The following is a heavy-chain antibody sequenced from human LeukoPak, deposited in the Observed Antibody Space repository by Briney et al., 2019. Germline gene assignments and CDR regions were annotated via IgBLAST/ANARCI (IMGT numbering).Heavy chain of an antibody. CDR3: ARMGGRSTMIVVVDPYYDY. CDR2: INHSGST. Sequence: TPSETLSLTCAVYGGSFSGYYWSWIRQPPGKGLEWIGEINHSGSTNYNPSLKSRVTISVDTSKNQFSLKLSSVTAADTAVYYCARMGGRSTMIVVVDPYYDYWGQGTLVTVSS. D-gene: IGHD3-22*01. J-gene: IGHJ4*02. CDR1: GGSFSGYY. V-gene: IGHV4-34*01.